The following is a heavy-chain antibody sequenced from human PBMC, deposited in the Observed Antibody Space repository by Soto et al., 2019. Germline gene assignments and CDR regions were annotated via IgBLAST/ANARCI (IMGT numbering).Heavy chain of an antibody. CDR1: GFTFSSYG. J-gene: IGHJ3*02. CDR2: ISYDGSNN. V-gene: IGHV3-30*18. Sequence: QVQLVESGGGVVQPGRSLRLSCAASGFTFSSYGMHWVRQAPGKGLEWVAVISYDGSNNYYADSVKGRFTISRDNSKNTLDLQMNRMRAEDTAVYYCANHMITFGGVIVDYDAFDIWGQGTMVTVSS. D-gene: IGHD3-16*02. CDR3: ANHMITFGGVIVDYDAFDI.